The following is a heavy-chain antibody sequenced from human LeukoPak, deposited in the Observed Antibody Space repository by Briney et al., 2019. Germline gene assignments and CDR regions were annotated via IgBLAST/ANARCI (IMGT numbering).Heavy chain of an antibody. CDR3: ARTVATILLDY. Sequence: SETLSLTCTVSGGSISSYYWSWIRQPPGKGLEWIGYIYYSGSTNYNPSLKSRVTISVDTSKNQFSLKLSSVTAADTAVYYCARTVATILLDYWGQGTLVTVSS. J-gene: IGHJ4*02. V-gene: IGHV4-59*12. D-gene: IGHD5-24*01. CDR1: GGSISSYY. CDR2: IYYSGST.